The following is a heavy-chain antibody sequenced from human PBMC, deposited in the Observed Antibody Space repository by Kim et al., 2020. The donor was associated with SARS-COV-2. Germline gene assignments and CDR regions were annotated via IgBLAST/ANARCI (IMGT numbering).Heavy chain of an antibody. V-gene: IGHV3-48*02. J-gene: IGHJ4*02. CDR3: AGGTGMVSFDS. Sequence: TTSYADSVRGRFTISRDNAKNSLYLQMNSLRDEDTAVYFCAGGTGMVSFDSWGQGTLVTVSS. D-gene: IGHD3-10*01. CDR2: TT.